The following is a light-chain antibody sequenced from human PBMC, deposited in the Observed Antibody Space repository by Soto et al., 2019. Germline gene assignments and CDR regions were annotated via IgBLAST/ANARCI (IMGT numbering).Light chain of an antibody. V-gene: IGLV1-44*01. CDR2: YDN. Sequence: QSVLTQSPSASGTPGQRVVISCSGSSSYIGRNMVNWYQQLPGTAPKLLMYYDNQRPSGVPDRFSGSRSGTSASLAISGLQSEDDADYYCAAWDDSLNGEIFGTGTKLTVL. J-gene: IGLJ1*01. CDR3: AAWDDSLNGEI. CDR1: SSYIGRNM.